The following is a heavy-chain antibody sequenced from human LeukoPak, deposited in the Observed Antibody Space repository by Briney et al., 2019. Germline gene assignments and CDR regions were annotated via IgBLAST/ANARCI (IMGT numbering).Heavy chain of an antibody. Sequence: GGSLRLSCAASGFTFSSYWMSWVRQAPGKWLEWVANIKQDGSEKYYVDSVKGRFTISRDNAKNSLYLQMNSLRAEDTAIYYCAKDHGTAVAGFYYWGQGTLVTVSS. J-gene: IGHJ4*02. V-gene: IGHV3-7*03. D-gene: IGHD6-19*01. CDR2: IKQDGSEK. CDR1: GFTFSSYW. CDR3: AKDHGTAVAGFYY.